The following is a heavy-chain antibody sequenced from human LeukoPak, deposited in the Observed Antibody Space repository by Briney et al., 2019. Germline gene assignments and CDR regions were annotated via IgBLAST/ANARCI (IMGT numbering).Heavy chain of an antibody. CDR2: ISGSGGST. J-gene: IGHJ4*02. V-gene: IGHV3-23*01. CDR3: AKRTPHGQWLYYFDY. Sequence: GSLRLSCAASGFTFSSYAKSWVRQAPGKGLEWVSAISGSGGSTYYADSVKGRFTISRDNSKNTLYLQMNSLRAEDTAVYYCAKRTPHGQWLYYFDYWGQGTLVTVSS. D-gene: IGHD6-19*01. CDR1: GFTFSSYA.